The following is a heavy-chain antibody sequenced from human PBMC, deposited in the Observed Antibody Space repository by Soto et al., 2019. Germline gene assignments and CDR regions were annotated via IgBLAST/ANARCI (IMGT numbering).Heavy chain of an antibody. D-gene: IGHD6-19*01. CDR3: ARDKVDIGVSGTHYYYGMDV. J-gene: IGHJ6*02. CDR1: GGSIRNYY. CDR2: IYYSGST. V-gene: IGHV4-59*01. Sequence: QVQLQESGPGLVKPSETLSLTCTVSGGSIRNYYWSWIRQPPRKGLEWIGYIYYSGSTNYNPSLKSRVTISVDTSKNQFSLKLSSVTAADTAVYYCARDKVDIGVSGTHYYYGMDVWGQGTTVTLSS.